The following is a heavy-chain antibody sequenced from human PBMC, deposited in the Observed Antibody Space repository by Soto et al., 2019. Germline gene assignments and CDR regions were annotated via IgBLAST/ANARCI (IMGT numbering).Heavy chain of an antibody. V-gene: IGHV3-15*07. CDR2: IKSKTDGGKT. Sequence: GGSLRLSCAASGFTFSNAWMNWVRQAPGKGLEWVGRIKSKTDGGKTDYAAPVQGRFAISRDDSTHTLYLQMNSLKTEGTSVYYCTTRLPPIVGAWNYWGQGTLVTVSS. CDR3: TTRLPPIVGAWNY. J-gene: IGHJ4*02. D-gene: IGHD1-26*01. CDR1: GFTFSNAW.